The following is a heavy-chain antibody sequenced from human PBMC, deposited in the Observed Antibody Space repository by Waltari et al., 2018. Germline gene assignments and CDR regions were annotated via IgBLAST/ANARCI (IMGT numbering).Heavy chain of an antibody. CDR3: AKSQGAARVY. D-gene: IGHD6-6*01. CDR2: NSGRSGST. CDR1: GFHFSSYA. V-gene: IGHV3-23*04. J-gene: IGHJ4*02. Sequence: EVQLVESGGGLVQHGGSLRISCAASGFHFSSYAMSRVRQAPGEGLWCVSSNSGRSGSTYYADSVKGRFTIARDNSKNTLYLQMNSLGAKDTAVYYCAKSQGAARVYWGQGTLVTVSS.